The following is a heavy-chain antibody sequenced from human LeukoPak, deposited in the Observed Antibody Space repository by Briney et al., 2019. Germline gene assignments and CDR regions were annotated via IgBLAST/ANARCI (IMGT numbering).Heavy chain of an antibody. CDR2: IYYSGGT. D-gene: IGHD2-21*02. CDR3: ARDRYCGGDCYPDYYYYGMDV. CDR1: GGSISSCY. J-gene: IGHJ6*02. V-gene: IGHV4-59*01. Sequence: SETLSLTCTVSGGSISSCYWSWIRQPPGKGLEWIGYIYYSGGTNYNPSLKSRVTISVDTSKNQFSLKLSSVTAADTAVYYCARDRYCGGDCYPDYYYYGMDVWGQGTTVTVSS.